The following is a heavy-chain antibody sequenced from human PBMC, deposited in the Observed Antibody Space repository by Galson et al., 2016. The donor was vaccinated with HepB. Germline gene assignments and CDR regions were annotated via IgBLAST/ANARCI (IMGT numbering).Heavy chain of an antibody. CDR3: IRVKVWGGHGYDGY. V-gene: IGHV3-7*01. J-gene: IGHJ4*02. D-gene: IGHD5-12*01. Sequence: SLRLSCAGSGFAFSPYWMTWNRQVPRKALEWVASITPDGSGKYYVDSVRGRFTISRDNAESSLFLQINRLRAEDTAVYYCIRVKVWGGHGYDGYWGQGTLVTVSS. CDR2: ITPDGSGK. CDR1: GFAFSPYW.